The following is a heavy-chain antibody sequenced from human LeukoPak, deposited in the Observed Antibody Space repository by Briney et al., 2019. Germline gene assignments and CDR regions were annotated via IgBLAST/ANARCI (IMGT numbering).Heavy chain of an antibody. Sequence: SETLSLTCTVSGGSISSYYWGWIRQPPGKGLEWIGSIYYSGSTYYNPSLKSRVTISVDTSKDQFSLKLSSVTAADTAVYYCASDYYDSSGYYSNWFDPWGQGTLVTVSS. V-gene: IGHV4-39*01. CDR1: GGSISSYY. D-gene: IGHD3-22*01. CDR3: ASDYYDSSGYYSNWFDP. CDR2: IYYSGST. J-gene: IGHJ5*02.